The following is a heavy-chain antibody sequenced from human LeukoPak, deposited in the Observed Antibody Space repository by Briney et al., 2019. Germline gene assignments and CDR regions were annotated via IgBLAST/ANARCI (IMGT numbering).Heavy chain of an antibody. V-gene: IGHV4-34*01. D-gene: IGHD3-10*01. CDR1: GGSFSGYY. J-gene: IGHJ4*02. CDR3: ARGMVRGVSVAYY. CDR2: INHSGST. Sequence: SETLSLTCAVYGGSFSGYYWSWIRQPPGKGLEWIGEINHSGSTNYNPSLKSRVTILVDTSKNQFSLNLSSVTAADTALYYCARGMVRGVSVAYYWGQGTLVTVSS.